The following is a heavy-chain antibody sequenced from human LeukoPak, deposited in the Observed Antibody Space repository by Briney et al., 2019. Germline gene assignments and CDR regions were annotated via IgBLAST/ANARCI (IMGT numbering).Heavy chain of an antibody. Sequence: GASVKVSCKASGYTFTGYYMHWVRQAPGQGLEWMGWISPNSSGTNYAQKFQGRVTMTRDTSISTAYMELSRLRSDDTAVYYCARDYDILTGYYMGDAFDIWGQGTMVTVSS. CDR3: ARDYDILTGYYMGDAFDI. CDR1: GYTFTGYY. J-gene: IGHJ3*02. CDR2: ISPNSSGT. V-gene: IGHV1-2*02. D-gene: IGHD3-9*01.